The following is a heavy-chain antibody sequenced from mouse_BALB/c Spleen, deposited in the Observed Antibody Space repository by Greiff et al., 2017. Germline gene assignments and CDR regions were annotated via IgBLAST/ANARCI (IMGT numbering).Heavy chain of an antibody. V-gene: IGHV2-9*02. CDR1: GFSLTSYG. Sequence: VKLVESGPGLVAPSQSLSITCTVSGFSLTSYGVHWVRQPPGKGLEWLGVIWAGGSTNYNSALMSRLSISKDNSKSQVFLKMNSLQTDDTAMYYCAREGITTYYYAMDYWGQGTSVTVSS. CDR2: IWAGGST. J-gene: IGHJ4*01. D-gene: IGHD2-4*01. CDR3: AREGITTYYYAMDY.